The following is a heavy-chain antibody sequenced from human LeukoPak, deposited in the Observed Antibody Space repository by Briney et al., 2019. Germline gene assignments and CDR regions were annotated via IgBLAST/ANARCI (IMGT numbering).Heavy chain of an antibody. V-gene: IGHV3-48*03. CDR1: GFTFSSYE. CDR2: ISSSGSTI. CDR3: ARGIGYVPFDY. Sequence: GGSLRLSCAASGFTFSSYEMNWVRQAPGKGLEWVSYISSSGSTIYYADSVKGRFTISRDNAKNSLYLQMNSLRAEDTAVYYCARGIGYVPFDYWGQGTLVTVSS. J-gene: IGHJ4*02. D-gene: IGHD3-10*02.